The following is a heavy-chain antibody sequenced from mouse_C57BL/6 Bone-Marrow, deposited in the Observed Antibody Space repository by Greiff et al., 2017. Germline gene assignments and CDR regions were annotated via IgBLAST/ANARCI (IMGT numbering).Heavy chain of an antibody. J-gene: IGHJ1*03. V-gene: IGHV1-85*01. CDR3: ARLEFDGSSGDWYFDV. CDR1: GYTFTSYD. D-gene: IGHD1-1*01. CDR2: IYPRAGGT. Sequence: VQLQQSGPELVKPGASVKLSSTASGYTFTSYDINWVKQRPGQGLEWIGWIYPRAGGTEYNEKFKGKATLTVDTSSSTAYMDLHSLTSEDSAVYFCARLEFDGSSGDWYFDVWGTGTTVTVSS.